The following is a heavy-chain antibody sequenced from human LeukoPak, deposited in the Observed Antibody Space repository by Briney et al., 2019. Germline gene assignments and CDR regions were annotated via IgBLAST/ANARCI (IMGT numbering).Heavy chain of an antibody. Sequence: PSETLSLTCTVSGGSISGYYWNWIRQPAGKGLEWIGRISTTGSTNYNPSLKSRLTMSVDTSKNQFSLRLSSVSAADTAVYYCAREYSSSSGRTFDYWGQGTLVTVSS. V-gene: IGHV4-4*07. J-gene: IGHJ4*02. CDR3: AREYSSSSGRTFDY. CDR1: GGSISGYY. CDR2: ISTTGST. D-gene: IGHD6-6*01.